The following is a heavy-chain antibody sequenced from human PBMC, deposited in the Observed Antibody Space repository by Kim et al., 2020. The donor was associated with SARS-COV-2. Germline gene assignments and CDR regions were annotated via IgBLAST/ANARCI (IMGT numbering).Heavy chain of an antibody. D-gene: IGHD6-19*01. Sequence: GGSLRLSCAASCFIFGNYEMSWVRQAPGRGLEWISYISSRGSTKIYADSVKGRFSISRDNAKSSLYLQMDSLRSEDTAVYFCARGGQNSNGWYFDSWGQGTLVTVSS. V-gene: IGHV3-48*03. CDR3: ARGGQNSNGWYFDS. CDR2: ISSRGSTK. J-gene: IGHJ4*02. CDR1: CFIFGNYE.